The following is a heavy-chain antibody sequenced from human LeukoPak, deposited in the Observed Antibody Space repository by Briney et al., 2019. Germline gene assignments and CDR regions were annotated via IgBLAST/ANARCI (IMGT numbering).Heavy chain of an antibody. CDR3: ARVVNYYDSSGYYSDAFDI. CDR1: GGTFSSYA. D-gene: IGHD3-22*01. J-gene: IGHJ3*02. Sequence: GASVKVSCKASGGTFSSYAISWVRQAPGQGLEWMGGIIPIFGTANYAQKFQGRVTITTDESTSTAYMELSSLRSEDTAVYYCARVVNYYDSSGYYSDAFDIWGQGTMVTVS. CDR2: IIPIFGTA. V-gene: IGHV1-69*05.